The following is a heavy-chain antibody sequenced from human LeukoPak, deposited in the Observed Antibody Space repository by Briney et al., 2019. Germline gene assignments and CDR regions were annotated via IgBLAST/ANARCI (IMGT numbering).Heavy chain of an antibody. Sequence: DPGGSLRLSCAASGFTFSDYYMGWIRQAPGEGLEWVSYISSSGNSVFYADSVKGRFAISRDNAKNSLYLQVNSLSAEDTAVYYCGRAGVDSGGRYQGFDYWGQGTLVTVSS. CDR2: ISSSGNSV. CDR1: GFTFSDYY. D-gene: IGHD1-26*01. J-gene: IGHJ4*02. CDR3: GRAGVDSGGRYQGFDY. V-gene: IGHV3-11*04.